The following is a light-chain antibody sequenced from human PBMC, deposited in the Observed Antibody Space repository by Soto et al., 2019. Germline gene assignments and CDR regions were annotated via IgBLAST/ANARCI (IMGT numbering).Light chain of an antibody. CDR1: SNDVGGYKY. V-gene: IGLV2-14*01. J-gene: IGLJ1*01. Sequence: QSALTQPASVSGSPGQSITISCTGTSNDVGGYKYVSWYQQHPGKAPKLMIYDVSNRPSGVSHRFSGSKSGDTASLTISGLQAEDEADYYCSSATTSTTRVFGPGTKLTVL. CDR3: SSATTSTTRV. CDR2: DVS.